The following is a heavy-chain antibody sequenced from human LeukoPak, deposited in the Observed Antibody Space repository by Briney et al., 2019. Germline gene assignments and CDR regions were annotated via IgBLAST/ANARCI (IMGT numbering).Heavy chain of an antibody. CDR2: INPSGGST. CDR1: GYTFTSYY. V-gene: IGHV1-46*01. D-gene: IGHD3-16*02. CDR3: ARVSPDLSGSRLGELSLVHYYYYMDV. Sequence: ASVKVSCKASGYTFTSYYMHWVRQAPGQGLEWMGIINPSGGSTSYAQKFQGRVTMTRDMSTSTVYMELSSLRSEDTAVYYCARVSPDLSGSRLGELSLVHYYYYMDVWGKGTTVTVSS. J-gene: IGHJ6*03.